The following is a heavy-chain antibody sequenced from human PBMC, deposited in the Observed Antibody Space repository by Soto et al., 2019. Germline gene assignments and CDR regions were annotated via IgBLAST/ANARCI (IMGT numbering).Heavy chain of an antibody. D-gene: IGHD6-13*01. CDR1: GFTLNYYA. V-gene: IGHV3-23*01. J-gene: IGHJ5*02. Sequence: EVQLLESGGGLVQPGGSLRLSCAASGFTLNYYAINWVRQAPGKGLECVSAITSTGDTYYVDSVKGRFTISRDNSKNTLYLQMNSLRAEDTAVYYCAKEIAASATLWLDPWGQGTLVTVSS. CDR3: AKEIAASATLWLDP. CDR2: ITSTGDT.